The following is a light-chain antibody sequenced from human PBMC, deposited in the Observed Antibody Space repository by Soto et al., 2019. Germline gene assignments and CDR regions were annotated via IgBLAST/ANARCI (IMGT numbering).Light chain of an antibody. J-gene: IGLJ2*01. Sequence: QSALTQPASVSGSPGQSITISCTGTSSDVGGYNYVSWYQQHPGKAPKLMIYEVSNRPSGVSQRFSGSKSGNTASLTISGLQAEDEADDYCSSYTSSKIKVFGGGTKLTV. CDR1: SSDVGGYNY. V-gene: IGLV2-14*01. CDR2: EVS. CDR3: SSYTSSKIKV.